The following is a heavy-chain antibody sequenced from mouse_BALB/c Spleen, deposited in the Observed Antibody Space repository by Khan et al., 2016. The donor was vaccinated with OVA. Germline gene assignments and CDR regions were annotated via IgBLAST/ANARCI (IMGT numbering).Heavy chain of an antibody. J-gene: IGHJ4*01. V-gene: IGHV9-3-1*01. D-gene: IGHD2-10*01. Sequence: QIQLVQSGPEPKKPGETVKISCKASGYTFTNSGMNWVKQAPGKGLKWMGWINTYTGEPTYADDFKGRFAFSLETSASTAYLQINNLKSEDTATYFCARPPYFSYVLVYWGQGTSVTVSS. CDR1: GYTFTNSG. CDR2: INTYTGEP. CDR3: ARPPYFSYVLVY.